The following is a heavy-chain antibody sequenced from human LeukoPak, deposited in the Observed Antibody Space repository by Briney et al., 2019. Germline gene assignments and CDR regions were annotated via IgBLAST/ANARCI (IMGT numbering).Heavy chain of an antibody. V-gene: IGHV4-61*02. Sequence: PSETLSLTCTVSGGSISSGSYYWSWIRQPAGKGLEWIGRIYTSGSTNYNPSLKSRVTISVDTSKNQFSLNLSSVTAADTAIYYCAREGGPQSLRGTFDPWGQGALVTVSS. CDR3: AREGGPQSLRGTFDP. D-gene: IGHD1-1*01. CDR1: GGSISSGSYY. J-gene: IGHJ5*02. CDR2: IYTSGST.